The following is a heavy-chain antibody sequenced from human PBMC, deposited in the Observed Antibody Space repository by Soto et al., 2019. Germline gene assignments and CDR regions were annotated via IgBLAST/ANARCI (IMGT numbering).Heavy chain of an antibody. D-gene: IGHD4-17*01. CDR1: GGTFSSYA. J-gene: IGHJ6*02. V-gene: IGHV1-69*13. Sequence: GASVKVSCKASGGTFSSYAISWVRQAPGQGLEWMGGIIPIFGTANYAQKFQGRVTITADESTSTAYMELSSLRSEDTAVYYCAVMTTVTTYYYYGMDAWGQGTTVTVS. CDR2: IIPIFGTA. CDR3: AVMTTVTTYYYYGMDA.